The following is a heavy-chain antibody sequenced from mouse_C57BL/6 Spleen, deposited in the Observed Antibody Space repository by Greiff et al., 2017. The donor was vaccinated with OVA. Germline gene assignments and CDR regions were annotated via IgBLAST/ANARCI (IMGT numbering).Heavy chain of an antibody. CDR1: GYTFTSYW. CDR3: ATSTMVRRYFDY. D-gene: IGHD2-1*01. J-gene: IGHJ2*01. V-gene: IGHV1-59*01. Sequence: QVQLKQPGAELVRPGTSVKLSCKASGYTFTSYWMHWVKQRPGQGLEWIGVIDPSDSYTNYNQKFKGKATLTVDTSSSTAYMQLSSLTSEDSAVYYCATSTMVRRYFDYWGQGTTLTVSS. CDR2: IDPSDSYT.